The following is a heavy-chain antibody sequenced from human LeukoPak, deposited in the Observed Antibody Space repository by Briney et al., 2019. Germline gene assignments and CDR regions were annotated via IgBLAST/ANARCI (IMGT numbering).Heavy chain of an antibody. J-gene: IGHJ5*02. CDR3: AKGVAARSFVWFDP. CDR2: ISGSGGST. CDR1: GFTFSSYA. Sequence: GGSLRLSCAASGFTFSSYATSWVRQAPGKGLEWVSAISGSGGSTYYADSVKGRFTISRDNSKNTLYLQMNSLRAEDTAVYYCAKGVAARSFVWFDPWGQGTLVTVSS. D-gene: IGHD6-6*01. V-gene: IGHV3-23*01.